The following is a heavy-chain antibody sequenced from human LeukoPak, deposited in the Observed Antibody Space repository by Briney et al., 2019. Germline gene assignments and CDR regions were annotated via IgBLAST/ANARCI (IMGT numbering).Heavy chain of an antibody. Sequence: GGSLRLSCAASGFTFSSYGMHWVRQAPGKGLEWVAVISYDGSNKYYADSVKGRFTISRDNSKNTLYLQMNSLRAEDTAVYYCAKEDNRASGSYYSLQVFFDYWGQGTLVTVSS. CDR3: AKEDNRASGSYYSLQVFFDY. V-gene: IGHV3-30*18. D-gene: IGHD1-26*01. CDR2: ISYDGSNK. J-gene: IGHJ4*02. CDR1: GFTFSSYG.